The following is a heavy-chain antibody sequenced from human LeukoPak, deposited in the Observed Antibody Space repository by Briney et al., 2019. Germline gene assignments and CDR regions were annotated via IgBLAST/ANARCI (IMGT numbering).Heavy chain of an antibody. Sequence: ASVKVSCKASGYTFTSYGISWLRQAPGQGLEWMGWISTYNGNTNYAQKLQGRVTMTTDTSTSTAYMELRSLRSDDTAVYYCARDGLNRGYSYGYKYYYYGMDVWGRGTTVTVSS. CDR1: GYTFTSYG. J-gene: IGHJ6*02. CDR3: ARDGLNRGYSYGYKYYYYGMDV. CDR2: ISTYNGNT. D-gene: IGHD5-18*01. V-gene: IGHV1-18*01.